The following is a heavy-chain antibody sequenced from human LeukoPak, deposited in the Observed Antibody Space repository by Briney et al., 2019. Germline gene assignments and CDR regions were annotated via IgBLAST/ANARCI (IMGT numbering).Heavy chain of an antibody. CDR3: ARGRIAAAGTGGDYYYMDV. V-gene: IGHV1-8*01. J-gene: IGHJ6*03. D-gene: IGHD6-13*01. Sequence: ASVKVSCKASGYTFTSYDINWVRQAPGQGLEWMGWMNPNSGNTGYAQKFQGRVTMTRNTSISTAYMELSSLRSEDTAVYYCARGRIAAAGTGGDYYYMDVWGKGTTVTVSS. CDR2: MNPNSGNT. CDR1: GYTFTSYD.